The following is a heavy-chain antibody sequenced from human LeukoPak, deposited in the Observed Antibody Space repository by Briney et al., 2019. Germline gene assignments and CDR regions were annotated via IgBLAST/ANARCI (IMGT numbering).Heavy chain of an antibody. Sequence: KPSETLSLTCTVSGGSISSSSYYWGWIRQPPGKGLEWIGYISYSGSTNYNPSLKSRVTISVDTSKNQFSLNLSSVTAADTAVYYCARGALAVTDFDYWGQGTLVTVSS. CDR1: GGSISSSSYY. J-gene: IGHJ4*02. D-gene: IGHD4-11*01. CDR2: ISYSGST. CDR3: ARGALAVTDFDY. V-gene: IGHV4-61*05.